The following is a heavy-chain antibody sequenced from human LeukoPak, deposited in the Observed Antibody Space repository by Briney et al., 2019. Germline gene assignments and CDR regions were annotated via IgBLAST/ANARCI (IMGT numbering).Heavy chain of an antibody. J-gene: IGHJ2*01. D-gene: IGHD3-10*01. V-gene: IGHV3-11*01. CDR3: ARTMTEQDMVRGVTARPWDFDL. CDR2: ISSSGSTI. Sequence: PGGSLRLSCAASGFTFSDYYMSWIRQAPGKGLEWVSYISSSGSTIYYADSVKGRFTISRDNAKNSLYLQMNSLRAEDTAVYYCARTMTEQDMVRGVTARPWDFDLWGRGTLVTVSS. CDR1: GFTFSDYY.